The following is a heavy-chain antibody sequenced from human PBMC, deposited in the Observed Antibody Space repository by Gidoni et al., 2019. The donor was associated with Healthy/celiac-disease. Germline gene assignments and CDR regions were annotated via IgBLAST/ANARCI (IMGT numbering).Heavy chain of an antibody. Sequence: QVQIQQWGAGLLKPSETLSLTCAVYGGSFSGSYWIWIRQPPGKGLEWIGEINHSGSTNYNPSLRSRVTISVDTAKNQFSLKLSSVTAADTAVYYCARACFISSCLDYYDYGMDVWGQGTTVTVSS. J-gene: IGHJ6*02. D-gene: IGHD6-13*01. V-gene: IGHV4-34*01. CDR3: ARACFISSCLDYYDYGMDV. CDR1: GGSFSGSY. CDR2: INHSGST.